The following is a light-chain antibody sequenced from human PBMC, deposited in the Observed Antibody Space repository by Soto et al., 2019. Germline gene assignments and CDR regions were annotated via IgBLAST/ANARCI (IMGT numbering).Light chain of an antibody. CDR1: SSDFGSYKF. CDR3: FSFTSTNTHV. Sequence: QSALTQPASLSGSAGQSVTISCTGTSSDFGSYKFVSWYQHHPGKVPKVIIYETSKRPSGVSDRFSGSKSGNTASLTISGLQAEDEADYYCFSFTSTNTHVFGSGTRSPS. CDR2: ETS. V-gene: IGLV2-23*01. J-gene: IGLJ1*01.